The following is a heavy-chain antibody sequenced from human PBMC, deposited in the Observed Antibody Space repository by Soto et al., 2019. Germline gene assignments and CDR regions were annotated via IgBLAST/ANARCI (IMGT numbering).Heavy chain of an antibody. V-gene: IGHV3-23*01. J-gene: IGHJ4*02. CDR2: ISGSGSGGIT. CDR1: GFIFSSYA. D-gene: IGHD1-26*01. CDR3: AKGIVGPTWYDH. Sequence: PGGSLRLSCSASGFIFSSYAMSWVRQAPGEGLEWVSTISGSGSGGITYYANSVRGRFTISRDNPKNTLYLQMNSLRAEDTAVYYCAKGIVGPTWYDHWGQGTLVTVSS.